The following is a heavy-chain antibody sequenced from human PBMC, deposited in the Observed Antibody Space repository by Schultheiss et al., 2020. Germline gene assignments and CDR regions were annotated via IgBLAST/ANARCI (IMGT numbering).Heavy chain of an antibody. CDR2: IYSGGNT. CDR3: AKCNSLLEWLWPYMPYGMDV. Sequence: GGSLRLSCAASGFTFSSYWMHWVRQAPGKGLVWVSVIYSGGNTYYADSVKGRFTISRDNSKNTLYLQMNSLRAEDTAVYYCAKCNSLLEWLWPYMPYGMDVWGQGTTVTVSS. D-gene: IGHD3-3*01. V-gene: IGHV3-53*01. CDR1: GFTFSSYW. J-gene: IGHJ6*02.